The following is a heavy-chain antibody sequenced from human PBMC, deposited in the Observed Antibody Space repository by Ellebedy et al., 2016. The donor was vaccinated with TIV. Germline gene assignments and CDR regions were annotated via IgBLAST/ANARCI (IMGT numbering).Heavy chain of an antibody. CDR1: GFTFSSYG. J-gene: IGHJ4*02. D-gene: IGHD2-15*01. CDR3: ARARGCSGGRCYSADY. V-gene: IGHV3-33*08. Sequence: GESLKISCAASGFTFSSYGMHWVRQAPGKGLEWVAVLWYDGSSESYADSVKGRFTISRDNSKNTLYLQMNSLRAEDTAVYYCARARGCSGGRCYSADYWGQGTLVTVSS. CDR2: LWYDGSSE.